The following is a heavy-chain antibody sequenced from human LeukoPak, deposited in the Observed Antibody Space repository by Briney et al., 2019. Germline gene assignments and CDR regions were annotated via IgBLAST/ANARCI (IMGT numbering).Heavy chain of an antibody. V-gene: IGHV4-38-2*02. CDR1: GYSISSGYY. J-gene: IGHJ4*02. CDR3: ARGFTYFDY. CDR2: IYHSGST. Sequence: SETLSLTCTVSGYSISSGYYWGWIRQPPGKGLEWIGSIYHSGSTYYNPSLKSRVTISVDTSKNQFSLKLSSVTAADTAVYYCARGFTYFDYWGQGTLVTVSS.